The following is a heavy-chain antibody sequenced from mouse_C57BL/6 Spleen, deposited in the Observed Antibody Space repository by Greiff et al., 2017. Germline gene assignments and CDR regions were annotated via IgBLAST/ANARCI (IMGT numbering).Heavy chain of an antibody. CDR2: ISNGGGST. CDR3: ARHLLYLRRAMDY. Sequence: EVQRVQSGGGLVQPGGSLKLSCAASGFTFSDYYMYWVRQTPGKRLEWVAYISNGGGSTYYPDTVKGRFTISRDNATNTLYLQMSRLKSEDTAVYDCARHLLYLRRAMDYWGQGTSVTVSS. D-gene: IGHD2-12*01. J-gene: IGHJ4*01. CDR1: GFTFSDYY. V-gene: IGHV5-12*01.